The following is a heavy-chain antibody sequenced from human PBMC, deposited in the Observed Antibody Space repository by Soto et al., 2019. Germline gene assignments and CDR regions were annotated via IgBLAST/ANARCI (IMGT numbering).Heavy chain of an antibody. CDR2: ISYDGSNK. Sequence: GGSLRLSCAASVFPFSSYGMHWVRQAPGKGLEWVAVISYDGSNKYYADSVKGRFTISRDNSKNTLYLQMNSLRAEDTAVYYCARDRIPTGMDVWGQGTTVTVSS. V-gene: IGHV3-30*03. J-gene: IGHJ6*02. CDR3: ARDRIPTGMDV. CDR1: VFPFSSYG.